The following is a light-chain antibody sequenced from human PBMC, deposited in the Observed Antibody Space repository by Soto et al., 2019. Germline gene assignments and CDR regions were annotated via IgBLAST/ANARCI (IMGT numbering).Light chain of an antibody. CDR3: SSYAGSNNWV. CDR2: EVS. V-gene: IGLV2-8*01. Sequence: QSALTRPPSASGSPGQSVTISCTGTSSDVGTYKYVSWYQQHPGQVPKLIIYEVSKRPSGVPDRFSGSKSGNTASLTVSGLQAEDEADYYCSSYAGSNNWVFGGGTKLTVL. J-gene: IGLJ3*02. CDR1: SSDVGTYKY.